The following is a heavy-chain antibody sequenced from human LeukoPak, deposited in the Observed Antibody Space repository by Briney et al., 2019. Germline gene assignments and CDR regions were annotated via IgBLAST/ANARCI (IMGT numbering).Heavy chain of an antibody. D-gene: IGHD3-10*01. V-gene: IGHV3-23*01. Sequence: GGSLRLSCAASGFTFSSYAMSWVRQAPGKGLEWVSAISGSGGSTYYADSVKSRFTISRDNSKNTLYLQMNSLRAEDTAVYYCAIVIPYYYGSGSSNFDYWGQGTLVTVSS. CDR2: ISGSGGST. CDR3: AIVIPYYYGSGSSNFDY. J-gene: IGHJ4*02. CDR1: GFTFSSYA.